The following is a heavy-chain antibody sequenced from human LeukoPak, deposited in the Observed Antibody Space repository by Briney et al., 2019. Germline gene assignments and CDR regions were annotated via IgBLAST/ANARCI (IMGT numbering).Heavy chain of an antibody. CDR1: GGTFSSYA. CDR2: IIPIFGTA. CDR3: ASSSSIAARPAPYDAFDI. J-gene: IGHJ3*02. V-gene: IGHV1-69*06. D-gene: IGHD6-6*01. Sequence: VASVRVSCRASGGTFSSYAISWVRQAPGQGLEWMGGIIPIFGTANYAQTFQGRVTLTADKSTSTAYMELSSLRSEDMAVYYCASSSSIAARPAPYDAFDIWGQGTMVTVSS.